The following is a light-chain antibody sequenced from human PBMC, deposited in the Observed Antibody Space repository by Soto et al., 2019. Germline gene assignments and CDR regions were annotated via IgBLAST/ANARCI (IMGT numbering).Light chain of an antibody. J-gene: IGLJ1*01. CDR3: GTWDNSLTGGGV. CDR2: DNN. CDR1: GSNIGNNY. Sequence: QAVVTQPPSVSAAPGQTVTITCSGSGSNIGNNYVSWYQQLPGTAPKLLIYDNNKRPSGIPDRFSGSKSGTSATLGITGLQTGDEADYYCGTWDNSLTGGGVFGTGTTVTVL. V-gene: IGLV1-51*01.